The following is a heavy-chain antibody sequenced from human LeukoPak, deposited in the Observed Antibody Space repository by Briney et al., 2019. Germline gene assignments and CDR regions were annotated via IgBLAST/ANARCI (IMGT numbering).Heavy chain of an antibody. V-gene: IGHV3-30*03. CDR2: ISYDGSNK. CDR3: ARDGGHSSSWSWYYYYYYMDV. Sequence: GGSLRLSCAASGFTLSSYGMHWVRQAPGKGLEWVAVISYDGSNKYYADSVKGRFTISRDNAKNSLYLQMNSLRAEDTAVYYCARDGGHSSSWSWYYYYYYMDVWGKGTTVTVSS. D-gene: IGHD6-13*01. J-gene: IGHJ6*03. CDR1: GFTLSSYG.